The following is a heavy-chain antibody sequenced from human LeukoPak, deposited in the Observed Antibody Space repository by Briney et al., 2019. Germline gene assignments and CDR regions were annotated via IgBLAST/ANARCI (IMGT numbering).Heavy chain of an antibody. CDR2: INHSGST. J-gene: IGHJ4*02. CDR1: GGSFSGYY. Sequence: ETLSLTCAVYGGSFSGYYWSWIRQPPGKGLEWIGEINHSGSTNYNPSLKSRVTISVDTSKNQFSLKLSSVTAADTAVYYCARRILGYCSGGSCLRWGFDYWGQGTLVTVSS. V-gene: IGHV4-34*01. CDR3: ARRILGYCSGGSCLRWGFDY. D-gene: IGHD2-15*01.